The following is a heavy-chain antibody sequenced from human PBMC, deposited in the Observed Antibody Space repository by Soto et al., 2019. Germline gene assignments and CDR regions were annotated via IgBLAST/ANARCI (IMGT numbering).Heavy chain of an antibody. V-gene: IGHV4-59*01. CDR2: IYYSGST. CDR3: ARRSGYVADY. D-gene: IGHD5-12*01. CDR1: GGSISSYY. J-gene: IGHJ4*02. Sequence: SETLSLTCTVSGGSISSYYWSWIRQPPGKGLEWIGYIYYSGSTNYNPSLKSRVTISVDTSKNQFSLKLSSVTAADTAVYYCARRSGYVADYWGQGTLVTVSS.